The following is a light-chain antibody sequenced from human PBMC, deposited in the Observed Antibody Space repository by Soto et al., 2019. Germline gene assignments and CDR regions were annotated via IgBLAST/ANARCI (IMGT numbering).Light chain of an antibody. CDR3: QKYNNAPLT. V-gene: IGKV1-17*01. J-gene: IGKJ4*01. CDR1: QGIRND. CDR2: AAS. Sequence: DIQMTQSPSSLSASVGDRVTITCRASQGIRNDLGCYQQRPGKAPKRLIYAASSLQSGVPSNFSGSGSGTDFTPTISSLQPEDVATYYCQKYNNAPLTFGGGTKVDIK.